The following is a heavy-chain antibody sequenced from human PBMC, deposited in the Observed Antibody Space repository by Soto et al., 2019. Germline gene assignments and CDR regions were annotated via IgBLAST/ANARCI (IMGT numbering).Heavy chain of an antibody. J-gene: IGHJ4*02. V-gene: IGHV1-3*01. D-gene: IGHD3-3*01. CDR3: ARDLSRGITIFGVVISPDY. CDR1: GYTFTSYA. CDR2: INAGNGNT. Sequence: QVQLVQSGAEVKKPGASVKVSCKASGYTFTSYAMHWVRQAPGQRLEWMGWINAGNGNTKYSQKFQGRVTITRDTSASTAYMELSSLRSEDTAVYYCARDLSRGITIFGVVISPDYWGQGTLVTVSS.